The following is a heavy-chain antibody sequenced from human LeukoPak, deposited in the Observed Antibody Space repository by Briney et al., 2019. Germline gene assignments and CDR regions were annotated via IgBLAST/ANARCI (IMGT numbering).Heavy chain of an antibody. D-gene: IGHD3-22*01. J-gene: IGHJ3*02. Sequence: GGSLRLSCAASGFTISGSVMSWVRQAPGKGLEWVANIKKDGEEKVYVDSVKGRFTISRDNAMNSLYLQMNTLRAEDTAVYYCARDPYYDGPSFGAFDIWGQGTIVTVSS. V-gene: IGHV3-7*01. CDR3: ARDPYYDGPSFGAFDI. CDR1: GFTISGSV. CDR2: IKKDGEEK.